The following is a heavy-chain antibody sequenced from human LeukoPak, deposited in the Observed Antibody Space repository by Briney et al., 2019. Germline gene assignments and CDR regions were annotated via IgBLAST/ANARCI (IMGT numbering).Heavy chain of an antibody. CDR3: ARDVGSAPFDY. D-gene: IGHD6-25*01. CDR2: IWGDENHK. CDR1: GFTFSNSA. Sequence: GGSLRLSCAASGFTFSNSAMHWVRQAPGKGLEWVAVIWGDENHKYYGDSVRGRFTISRDNAKNTLYLQMDSLRVEDTAVYYCARDVGSAPFDYWGQGTLVTVSS. J-gene: IGHJ4*02. V-gene: IGHV3-33*08.